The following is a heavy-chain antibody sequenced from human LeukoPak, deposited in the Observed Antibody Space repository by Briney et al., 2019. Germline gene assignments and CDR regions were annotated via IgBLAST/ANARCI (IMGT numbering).Heavy chain of an antibody. V-gene: IGHV4-59*01. CDR3: AREVAAAGTPYNWFDP. D-gene: IGHD6-13*01. J-gene: IGHJ5*02. CDR2: IYYSGST. CDR1: GGSISSYY. Sequence: SETLSLTRTVSGGSISSYYWSWIRQPPGKGLEWIGYIYYSGSTNYNPSLKSRVTISVDTSKNQFSLKLSSVTAADTAVYYCAREVAAAGTPYNWFDPWGQGTLVTVSS.